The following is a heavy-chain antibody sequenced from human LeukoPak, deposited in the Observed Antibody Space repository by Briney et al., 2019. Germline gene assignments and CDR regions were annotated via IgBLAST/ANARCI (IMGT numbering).Heavy chain of an antibody. Sequence: LTGGSLRLSCAASGFTFSSYAMSWVRQAPGKGLEWVSAISGSGGSTYYADSVKGRFTISRDNSKNTLYLQMNSLRAEDTAVYYCAKVPTVTAIFDWFDPWGQGTLVTVSS. V-gene: IGHV3-23*01. CDR2: ISGSGGST. CDR3: AKVPTVTAIFDWFDP. D-gene: IGHD2-21*02. J-gene: IGHJ5*02. CDR1: GFTFSSYA.